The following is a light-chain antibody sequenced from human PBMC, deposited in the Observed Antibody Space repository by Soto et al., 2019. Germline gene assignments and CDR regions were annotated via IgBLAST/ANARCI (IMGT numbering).Light chain of an antibody. V-gene: IGLV4-69*01. CDR3: QTWVTGIQV. CDR2: VNSDGSH. Sequence: QSVLTQSPSASASLGASVKLTCTLSSGHSSYAIAWHQQQPEKGPRYLMKVNSDGSHSKGDGIPDRFSGSSSGAGRYLTISSLQSEDEADYYCQTWVTGIQVFGGGTKLTVL. CDR1: SGHSSYA. J-gene: IGLJ3*02.